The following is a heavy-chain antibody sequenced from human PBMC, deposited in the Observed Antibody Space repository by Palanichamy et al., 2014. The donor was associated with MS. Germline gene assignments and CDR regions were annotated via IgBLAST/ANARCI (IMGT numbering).Heavy chain of an antibody. CDR1: GDTVSSKSAT. Sequence: VQLQQSGPGLVKPSQTLSLTCATSGDTVSSKSATWHWIRQSPSRGLEWLGRTYYRSKWYYDYAPSLKSRITLNSETSKNQFSLQLKSVTPEDTAVYYCARAGPHWFDPWGQGTLVTVSS. CDR2: TYYRSKWYY. J-gene: IGHJ5*02. CDR3: ARAGPHWFDP. V-gene: IGHV6-1*01.